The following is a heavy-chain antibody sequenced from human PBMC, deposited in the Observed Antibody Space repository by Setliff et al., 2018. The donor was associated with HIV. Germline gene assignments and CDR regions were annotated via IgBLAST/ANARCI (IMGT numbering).Heavy chain of an antibody. J-gene: IGHJ6*03. D-gene: IGHD6-13*01. V-gene: IGHV4-59*01. CDR2: IYYSGST. CDR1: GGSIVRYY. CDR3: SRQQLDGFRYKYYYMDV. Sequence: SETLSLTCTVSGGSIVRYYWTWIRQPPGKGLEWIGYIYYSGSTNYNPSLKSRVIISVDTSKMQFSLKLRSVTAADTAVYYCSRQQLDGFRYKYYYMDVWGKGTTVTVSS.